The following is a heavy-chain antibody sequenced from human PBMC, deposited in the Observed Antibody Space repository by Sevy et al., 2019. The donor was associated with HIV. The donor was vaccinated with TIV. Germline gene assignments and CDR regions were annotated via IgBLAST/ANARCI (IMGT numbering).Heavy chain of an antibody. CDR2: IYTSGST. CDR3: ARLRGYSYGASVDY. CDR1: SDAFNSGSFY. Sequence: SETLSLTCTVSSDAFNSGSFYWTWIRQPAGKGLEWIGRIYTSGSTNYNPSLKSRVTMSIDTSKNQFSLKLSSVTAADTAMYYCARLRGYSYGASVDYWGQGTLVTVSS. J-gene: IGHJ4*02. D-gene: IGHD5-18*01. V-gene: IGHV4-61*02.